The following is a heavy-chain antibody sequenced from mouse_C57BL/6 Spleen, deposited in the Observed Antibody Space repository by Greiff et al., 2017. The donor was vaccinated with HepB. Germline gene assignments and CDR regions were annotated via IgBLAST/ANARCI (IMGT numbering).Heavy chain of an antibody. CDR3: ARSHYYGSSGDAMDY. CDR1: GYTFTSYW. Sequence: QVQLQQPGAELVKPGASVKLSCKASGYTFTSYWMQWVKQRPGQGLEWIGEIDPSDSYTNYNQKFKGKATLTVDPSSSTAYMQLSSLTSEDSAVYYCARSHYYGSSGDAMDYWGQGTSVTVSS. D-gene: IGHD1-1*01. CDR2: IDPSDSYT. J-gene: IGHJ4*01. V-gene: IGHV1-50*01.